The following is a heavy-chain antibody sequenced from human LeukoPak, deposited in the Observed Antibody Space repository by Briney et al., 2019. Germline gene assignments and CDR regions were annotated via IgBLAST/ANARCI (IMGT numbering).Heavy chain of an antibody. CDR3: ARAYVKRYYFDY. V-gene: IGHV3-21*01. CDR2: ITSSSSYR. J-gene: IGHJ4*02. D-gene: IGHD3-16*01. CDR1: AFTFSSYT. Sequence: GGSLRLSCAASAFTFSSYTMNRVRQAPGKGLEWVSSITSSSSYRYYADSVKGRFTISRDNSKNTQYLEMNSLRAEDTALYYCARAYVKRYYFDYWGQGTLVTVSS.